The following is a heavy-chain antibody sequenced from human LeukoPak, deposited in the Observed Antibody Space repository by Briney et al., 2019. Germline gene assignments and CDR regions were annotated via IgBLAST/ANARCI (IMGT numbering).Heavy chain of an antibody. V-gene: IGHV4-39*01. J-gene: IGHJ4*02. Sequence: SGTLSLTCAVSGGSISSSSYYWGWIRQPPGKGLEWIGSIYYSGSTYYNPSLKSRVTISVDTSKNQFSLKLNSVTAADTAVYYCARNLIAAASPNFDYWGQGTLVTVSS. D-gene: IGHD6-13*01. CDR1: GGSISSSSYY. CDR3: ARNLIAAASPNFDY. CDR2: IYYSGST.